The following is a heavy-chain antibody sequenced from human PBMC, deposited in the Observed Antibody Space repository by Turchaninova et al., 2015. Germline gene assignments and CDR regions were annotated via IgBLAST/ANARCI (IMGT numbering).Heavy chain of an antibody. J-gene: IGHJ4*02. Sequence: QVQLQQSGPGLVKPSQTLSLTCAIPGDSVSSNSATWHCIRQSPARGLEWLGRTYYRSKWYNDYAVSGKSRIAINPDTSKNQFSLQLNSVTPDDTGVYYCARDPHGNYGTDYWGPGTLVTVSS. V-gene: IGHV6-1*01. D-gene: IGHD4-17*01. CDR2: TYYRSKWYN. CDR3: ARDPHGNYGTDY. CDR1: GDSVSSNSAT.